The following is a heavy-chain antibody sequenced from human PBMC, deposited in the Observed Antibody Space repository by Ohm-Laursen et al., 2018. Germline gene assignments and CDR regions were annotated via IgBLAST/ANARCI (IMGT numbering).Heavy chain of an antibody. V-gene: IGHV3-23*01. Sequence: SLRLSCAASGFTFSDYYMSWIRQAPGKGLEWVSAISGSGGSTYYADSVKGRFTISRDNSKNTLYLQMNSLRAEDTAVYYCAKDGVSSWRYYYYGMDVWGQGTTVTVSS. CDR3: AKDGVSSWRYYYYGMDV. D-gene: IGHD6-13*01. J-gene: IGHJ6*02. CDR2: ISGSGGST. CDR1: GFTFSDYY.